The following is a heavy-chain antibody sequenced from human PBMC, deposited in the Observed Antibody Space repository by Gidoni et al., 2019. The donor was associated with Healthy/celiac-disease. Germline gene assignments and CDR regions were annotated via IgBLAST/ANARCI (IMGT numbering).Heavy chain of an antibody. CDR2: ISYDGSNK. V-gene: IGHV3-30*18. Sequence: QVPLVESGGGVVQPGRSLRLSCAASGFTFSSYGMHWVRQAPGKGLEWVAVISYDGSNKYYADSVKGRFTISRDNSKNTLYLQMNSLRAEDTAVYYCAKDWAAAGFTFDYWGQGTLVTVSS. CDR3: AKDWAAAGFTFDY. CDR1: GFTFSSYG. D-gene: IGHD6-13*01. J-gene: IGHJ4*02.